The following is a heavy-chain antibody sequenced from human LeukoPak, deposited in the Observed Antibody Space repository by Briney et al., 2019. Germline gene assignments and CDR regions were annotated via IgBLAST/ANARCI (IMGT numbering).Heavy chain of an antibody. Sequence: MASETLSLTCTVSGGSISSYYWSWIRQPPGKGLEWIGYIYYSGSTNYNPSLKSRVTISVDTSKNQFSLKLSSVTAADTAVYYCAREEQLEQYFQHWGQGTLVTVSS. CDR1: GGSISSYY. CDR2: IYYSGST. V-gene: IGHV4-59*01. CDR3: AREEQLEQYFQH. J-gene: IGHJ1*01. D-gene: IGHD6-13*01.